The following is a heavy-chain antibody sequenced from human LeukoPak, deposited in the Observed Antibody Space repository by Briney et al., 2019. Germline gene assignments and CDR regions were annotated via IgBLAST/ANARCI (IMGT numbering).Heavy chain of an antibody. CDR1: GGSVGSSGHY. V-gene: IGHV4-39*01. D-gene: IGHD1/OR15-1a*01. J-gene: IGHJ4*02. CDR2: ISYPGTTF. Sequence: SETLSLTCSVSGGSVGSSGHYWGWIRQSPVKGLEWIATISYPGTTFYYNPSLESRVTISTDTSKNQFSLDLTSVTAADTAVYYCARHVPYGQQLAQEYFGNWGQGTLVTVSS. CDR3: ARHVPYGQQLAQEYFGN.